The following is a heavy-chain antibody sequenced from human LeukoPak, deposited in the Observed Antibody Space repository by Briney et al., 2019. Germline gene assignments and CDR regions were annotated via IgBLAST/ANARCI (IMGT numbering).Heavy chain of an antibody. CDR2: IGPTGSDR. V-gene: IGHV3-21*06. D-gene: IGHD1-14*01. Sequence: SGGSLRLSCTASGLTFSTSGFNWVRQAPGKGLEWIASIGPTGSDRYHADSIKGRFTISRDNANNFLYLQMNSLRAEDTAVYYCATETNGRHYDYWGQGTLLTVSS. CDR3: ATETNGRHYDY. J-gene: IGHJ4*02. CDR1: GLTFSTSG.